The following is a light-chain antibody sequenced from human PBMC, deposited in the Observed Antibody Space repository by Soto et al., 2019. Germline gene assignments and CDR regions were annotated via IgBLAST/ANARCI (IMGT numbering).Light chain of an antibody. CDR2: EVN. CDR3: SSYAGSNNFGV. Sequence: QSVLTQPPSASGSPGQSVTISCTGTSSDVGGYNYVSWYQQHPGKAPKLMIYEVNKRPSEVPDRFSGSKSGNTASLTVSGLQAEDEADYYCSSYAGSNNFGVFGGGTKVTVL. CDR1: SSDVGGYNY. V-gene: IGLV2-8*01. J-gene: IGLJ3*02.